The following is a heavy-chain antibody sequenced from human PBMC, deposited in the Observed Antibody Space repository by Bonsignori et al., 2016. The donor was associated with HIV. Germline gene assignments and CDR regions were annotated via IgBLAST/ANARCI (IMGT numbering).Heavy chain of an antibody. J-gene: IGHJ5*02. CDR1: GFTFSSYS. V-gene: IGHV3-21*01. CDR2: ISSSSSYI. D-gene: IGHD3-3*01. CDR3: ARGDSHSSYYDFWSGYSYNWFDP. Sequence: GGSLRLSCAASGFTFSSYSMNWVRQAPGKGLEWVSSISSSSSYIYYADSVKGRFTISRDNAKNSLYLQMNSLRAEDTAVYYCARGDSHSSYYDFWSGYSYNWFDPWGQGTLVTVSS.